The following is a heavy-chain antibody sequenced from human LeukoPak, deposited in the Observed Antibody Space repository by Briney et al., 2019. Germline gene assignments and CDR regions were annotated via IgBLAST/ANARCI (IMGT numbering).Heavy chain of an antibody. Sequence: PGGSLRLSCTASGFTFNGYSMNWVRQAPGKGLEWVSSISTSSSYIYYADSVKGRFTISRNNPKNSLYLQMNSPRAEDTAVYYCARNRGDPSYFDYWGQGTLVTVSS. D-gene: IGHD4-17*01. V-gene: IGHV3-21*01. CDR3: ARNRGDPSYFDY. CDR2: ISTSSSYI. J-gene: IGHJ4*02. CDR1: GFTFNGYS.